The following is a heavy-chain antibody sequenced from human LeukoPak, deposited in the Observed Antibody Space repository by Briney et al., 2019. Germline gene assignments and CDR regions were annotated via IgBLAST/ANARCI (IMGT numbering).Heavy chain of an antibody. CDR1: GGSITKNGYY. CDR3: ARHAGATTVTKKAWGYFDL. J-gene: IGHJ2*01. V-gene: IGHV4-39*01. CDR2: INHSGST. D-gene: IGHD4-17*01. Sequence: SETLSLTCSVSGGSITKNGYYWGWIRQSPETGLEWIGEINHSGSTNYNPSLKSRVTISVDTSKNQFSLKLSSVTAADTAVYYCARHAGATTVTKKAWGYFDLWGRGTLVTVSS.